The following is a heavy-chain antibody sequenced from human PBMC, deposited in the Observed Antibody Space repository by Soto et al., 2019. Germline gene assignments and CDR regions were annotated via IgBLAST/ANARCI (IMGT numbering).Heavy chain of an antibody. CDR3: ARGRSNTFYYDFWSGYYTAAEYFQH. Sequence: ASVKVSCKASGYTFTSYGISWVRQAPGQGLEWMGWISPYNGNTNYAQKLQGRVTMTRNTSISTAYMELSSLRSEDTAVYYCARGRSNTFYYDFWSGYYTAAEYFQHWGQGTLVTVSS. CDR2: ISPYNGNT. V-gene: IGHV1-18*01. J-gene: IGHJ1*01. D-gene: IGHD3-3*01. CDR1: GYTFTSYG.